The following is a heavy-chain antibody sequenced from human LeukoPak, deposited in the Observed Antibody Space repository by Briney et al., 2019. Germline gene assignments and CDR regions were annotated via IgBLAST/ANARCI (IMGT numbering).Heavy chain of an antibody. CDR3: AREGAGYYDFWSGYYFGPSDY. CDR2: INPNSGVT. J-gene: IGHJ4*02. V-gene: IGHV1-2*04. Sequence: ASVKVSCKTSGYSFIDYYVHWVRQAPGQGLEWMGWINPNSGVTNCAQKFQAWVTMTRDTSISTAYMELSSLRSEDTAVYYCAREGAGYYDFWSGYYFGPSDYWGQGTLVTVSS. D-gene: IGHD3-3*01. CDR1: GYSFIDYY.